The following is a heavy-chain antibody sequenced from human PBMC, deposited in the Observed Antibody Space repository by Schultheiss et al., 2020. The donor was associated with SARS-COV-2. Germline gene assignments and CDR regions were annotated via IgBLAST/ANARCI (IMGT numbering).Heavy chain of an antibody. J-gene: IGHJ4*02. CDR3: ARGYGGNAAGY. CDR1: GFTFSSYA. D-gene: IGHD4-23*01. V-gene: IGHV3-30-3*01. Sequence: GESLKISCAASGFTFSSYAMHWVRQAPGKGLEWVAVISYDGSNKYYADSVKGRFTISRDNSKNTLYLQMNSLRAEDTAVYYCARGYGGNAAGYWGQGTLVTVSS. CDR2: ISYDGSNK.